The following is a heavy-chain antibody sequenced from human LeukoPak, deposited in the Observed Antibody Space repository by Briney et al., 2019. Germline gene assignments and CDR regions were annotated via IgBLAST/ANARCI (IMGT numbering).Heavy chain of an antibody. V-gene: IGHV3-30*18. CDR1: GSTFSSYS. D-gene: IGHD1-26*01. CDR2: ISNDGTNK. J-gene: IGHJ4*02. CDR3: AKGTGHSGSYVHRRTYYFDY. Sequence: GGSLRLSCVGSGSTFSSYSMNWVRQAPGKGLEWVAVISNDGTNKHYADSVQGRLSISRDNAKNSLYLQMNSLRAEDTAVYYCAKGTGHSGSYVHRRTYYFDYWGQGTLVTVSS.